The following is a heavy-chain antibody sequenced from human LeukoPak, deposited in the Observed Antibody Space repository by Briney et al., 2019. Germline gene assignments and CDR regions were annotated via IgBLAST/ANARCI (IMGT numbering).Heavy chain of an antibody. Sequence: GGSLRLSCASSGFTFSSYAMSWVRQAPGKGLEWVSAISGSGGSTYYADSVKGRFTISRDNSKNTLYLQMNSLRAEDTAVYYCAAEIVAANYFDYWGQGTLVTVSS. CDR2: ISGSGGST. D-gene: IGHD5-12*01. CDR1: GFTFSSYA. V-gene: IGHV3-23*01. J-gene: IGHJ4*02. CDR3: AAEIVAANYFDY.